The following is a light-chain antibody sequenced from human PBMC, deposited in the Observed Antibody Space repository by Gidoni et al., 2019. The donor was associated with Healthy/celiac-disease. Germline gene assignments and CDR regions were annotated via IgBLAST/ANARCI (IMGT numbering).Light chain of an antibody. CDR1: SSDVGGYNY. CDR2: EVS. Sequence: QSPLTHPASVSGSPGQSITISCTGPSSDVGGYNYVSWYQQHPGKAPKLMIYEVSNRPSGVSNRFSGSKSGNTASLTISGLQAEDEADYYCSSYTSSSTPQVFGGGTKLTVL. J-gene: IGLJ3*02. CDR3: SSYTSSSTPQV. V-gene: IGLV2-14*01.